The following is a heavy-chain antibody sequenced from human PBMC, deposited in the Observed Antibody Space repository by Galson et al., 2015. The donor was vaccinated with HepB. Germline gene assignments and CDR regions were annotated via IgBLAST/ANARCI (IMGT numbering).Heavy chain of an antibody. J-gene: IGHJ4*02. CDR2: ISGSGGST. CDR3: AKFSGITMVRGVIDY. CDR1: GFTFSSYA. Sequence: SLRLSCAASGFTFSSYAMSWVRQAPGKGLEWVSAISGSGGSTYYADSVKGRFTISRDNSKNTLYLQMNSLRAEDTAVYYCAKFSGITMVRGVIDYWGQGTLVTVSS. D-gene: IGHD3-10*01. V-gene: IGHV3-23*01.